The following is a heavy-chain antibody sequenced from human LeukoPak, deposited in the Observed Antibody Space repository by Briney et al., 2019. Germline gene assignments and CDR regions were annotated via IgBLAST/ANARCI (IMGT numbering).Heavy chain of an antibody. V-gene: IGHV3-21*01. CDR1: GFIFTTYW. D-gene: IGHD6-19*01. CDR2: ISSSSSYI. CDR3: ARDLSSGRGNAFDI. J-gene: IGHJ3*02. Sequence: GGSLRLSCAASGFIFTTYWMHWVRQAPGKGLEWVSSISSSSSYIYYADSVKGRFTISRDNAKNSLYLQMNSLRAEDTAVYYCARDLSSGRGNAFDIWGQGTMVTVSS.